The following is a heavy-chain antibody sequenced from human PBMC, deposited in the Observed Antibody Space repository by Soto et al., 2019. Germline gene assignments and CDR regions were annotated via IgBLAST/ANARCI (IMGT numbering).Heavy chain of an antibody. Sequence: GGSLRLSCAASGFTFSSYAMSWVRQAPGKGLEWVSAISGSGGSTYYADSVKGRFTISRDNSKNTLYLQMNSLRAEDTAVYYCAKNNRQLWFGELSTCMDVWGQGTTVTVSS. D-gene: IGHD3-10*01. CDR1: GFTFSSYA. CDR3: AKNNRQLWFGELSTCMDV. CDR2: ISGSGGST. V-gene: IGHV3-23*01. J-gene: IGHJ6*02.